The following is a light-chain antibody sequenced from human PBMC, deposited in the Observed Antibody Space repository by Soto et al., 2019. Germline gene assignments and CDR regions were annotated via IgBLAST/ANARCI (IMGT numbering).Light chain of an antibody. Sequence: DIQMTQSPSILSASVGDRVTITCRASQIISSRLAWYQQKPGKAPKLLIYDAYNLESGVPSRFSGSGSGTEFTLTISSLQPDDFATYYCQQYNSYSLTFGGWTKVEIK. CDR1: QIISSR. J-gene: IGKJ4*02. V-gene: IGKV1-5*01. CDR3: QQYNSYSLT. CDR2: DAY.